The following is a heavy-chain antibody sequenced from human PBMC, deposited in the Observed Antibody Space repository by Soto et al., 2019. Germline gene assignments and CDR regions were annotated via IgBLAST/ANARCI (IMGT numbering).Heavy chain of an antibody. CDR3: ARVAEMGTVSKGFDYYVDV. CDR1: GSTFSNYT. Sequence: QVQLVQSGDEVKKPGSSVKVSCKASGSTFSNYTISSVRQAPGHGLAWMGRITHILGVANYAQKLQGRVTITADKSASTVDMEMRSLGSEDTAVYYCARVAEMGTVSKGFDYYVDVLGEGTTVTVSS. V-gene: IGHV1-69*02. J-gene: IGHJ6*03. D-gene: IGHD5-12*01. CDR2: ITHILGVA.